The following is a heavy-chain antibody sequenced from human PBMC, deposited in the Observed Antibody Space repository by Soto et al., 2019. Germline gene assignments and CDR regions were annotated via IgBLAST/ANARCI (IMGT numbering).Heavy chain of an antibody. V-gene: IGHV4-39*01. CDR3: ASRGEVSSSWYNYYYYYYMDV. Sequence: QLQLQESGPGLVKPSETLSLTCTVSGGSISSSSYYWGWIRQPPGKGLEWIGSIYYSGSTYYNPSLKSRVTISVDTSKNQFSLKLSSVTAADTAVYYCASRGEVSSSWYNYYYYYYMDVWGKGTTVTVSS. D-gene: IGHD6-13*01. CDR2: IYYSGST. J-gene: IGHJ6*03. CDR1: GGSISSSSYY.